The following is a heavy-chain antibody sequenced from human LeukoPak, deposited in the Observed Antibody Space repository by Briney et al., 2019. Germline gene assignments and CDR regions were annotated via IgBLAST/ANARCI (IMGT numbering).Heavy chain of an antibody. CDR1: GFTFDDYG. CDR2: INWNGGST. J-gene: IGHJ4*02. V-gene: IGHV3-20*04. D-gene: IGHD2-21*02. Sequence: SGGSLRLSCAASGFTFDDYGMSWVRQAPGKGLEWVSGINWNGGSTGYADSVKGRFTISRDNAKNSLYLQMNSLRAEDTALYYCARDSLYAVVVTAMVPYFHYWGQGTLVTVSS. CDR3: ARDSLYAVVVTAMVPYFHY.